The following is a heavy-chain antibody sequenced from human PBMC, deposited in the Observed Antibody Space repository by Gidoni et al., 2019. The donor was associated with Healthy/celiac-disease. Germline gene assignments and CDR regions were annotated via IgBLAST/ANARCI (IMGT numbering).Heavy chain of an antibody. CDR2: ISSSSSYI. V-gene: IGHV3-21*01. Sequence: EVQLVESGGGLVKPGGSLRLSCAASGFTFSSYSMNWVRQAPGKGLEWVSSISSSSSYIYYADAVKGRFTISRDNAKNSLYLQMNSLRAEDTAVYYCARDRSHYYDSSSHLTEDYWGQGTLVTVSS. J-gene: IGHJ4*02. CDR1: GFTFSSYS. CDR3: ARDRSHYYDSSSHLTEDY. D-gene: IGHD3-22*01.